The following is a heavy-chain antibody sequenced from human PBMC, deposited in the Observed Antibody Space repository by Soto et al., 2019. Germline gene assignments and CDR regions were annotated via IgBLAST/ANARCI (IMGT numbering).Heavy chain of an antibody. V-gene: IGHV1-3*01. CDR2: INAANGNT. CDR3: ARGFGELFGSCFET. D-gene: IGHD3-10*01. CDR1: GYTFTSYA. Sequence: ASVKVSCKASGYTFTSYAMHWVRQAPGQRLEWMGWINAANGNTKYSQKFQGRVTITRDTSASTAYMELSSLRSEDTAVYYFARGFGELFGSCFETWGQGTLFTVSS. J-gene: IGHJ5*02.